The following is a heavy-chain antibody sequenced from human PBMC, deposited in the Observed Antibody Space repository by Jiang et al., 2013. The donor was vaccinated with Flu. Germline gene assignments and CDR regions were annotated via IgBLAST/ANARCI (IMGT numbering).Heavy chain of an antibody. D-gene: IGHD2-15*01. V-gene: IGHV4-39*01. J-gene: IGHJ6*02. CDR1: GGSISSSSYY. CDR2: IYYSENT. CDR3: ARLRGERIASLNIWYYYNGMDV. Sequence: GLVKPSETLSLTCTVSGGSISSSSYYWGWIRQPPGKGLEWIGTIYYSENTYYNPSLKSRVTISVDTSKKQFALKLSSVTAADTAVYYCARLRGERIASLNIWYYYNGMDVWGQGITVTVSS.